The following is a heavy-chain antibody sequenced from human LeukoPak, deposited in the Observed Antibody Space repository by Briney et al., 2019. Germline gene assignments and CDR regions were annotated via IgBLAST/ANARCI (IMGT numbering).Heavy chain of an antibody. V-gene: IGHV3-48*03. CDR3: ARDNWAPGVIMTQTSNWFDP. Sequence: PGGSLRLSCVASGFTFNNYEMNWVRQAPGKGLEWISYITSSGSTIYYADSVKGRFTISRDNAKNSLYLQMNSLRAEDTAVYYCARDNWAPGVIMTQTSNWFDPWGQGTLVTVSS. J-gene: IGHJ5*02. CDR1: GFTFNNYE. CDR2: ITSSGSTI. D-gene: IGHD3-10*01.